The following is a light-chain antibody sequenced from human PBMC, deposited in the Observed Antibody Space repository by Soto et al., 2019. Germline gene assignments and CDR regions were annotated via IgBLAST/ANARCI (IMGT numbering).Light chain of an antibody. V-gene: IGKV3-15*01. CDR3: QQYYDWPIT. Sequence: EIVMTQSPATLSVSPGEGATLSCRASQTISTYLAWYQQKPGQAPRLLIYDASRRATGIPARFSGSGSGTEFTLTISSLQSEDFAVYYCQQYYDWPITFGQGTRLEIK. CDR2: DAS. J-gene: IGKJ5*01. CDR1: QTISTY.